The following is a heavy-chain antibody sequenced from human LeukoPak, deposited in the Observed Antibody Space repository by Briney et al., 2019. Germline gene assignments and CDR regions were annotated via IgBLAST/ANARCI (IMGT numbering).Heavy chain of an antibody. J-gene: IGHJ4*02. CDR1: GGSINSYY. V-gene: IGHV4-4*07. CDR2: IYSSGST. CDR3: VGVNYLPPFDY. Sequence: SETLSLTCSVSGGSINSYYWSWIRQSAGKGLEWIGRIYSSGSTNYNPSLESRVTMSVDTSKNQFYLKLRSVTAADTAVYYCVGVNYLPPFDYWGQGTQVTVSS. D-gene: IGHD1-7*01.